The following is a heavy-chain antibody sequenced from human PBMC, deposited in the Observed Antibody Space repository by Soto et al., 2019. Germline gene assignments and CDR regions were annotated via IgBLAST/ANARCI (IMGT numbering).Heavy chain of an antibody. D-gene: IGHD3-10*01. V-gene: IGHV1-69*06. CDR3: ARGVYGSGNYYTGPSAFDI. CDR1: GGTLSDHG. J-gene: IGHJ3*02. Sequence: QVQLEQSVAEVKKPGSSVKVSCKASGGTLSDHGVAWLRQAPGQGLEWMGGTIPVFNTAKYAQKFQGRVTVTAAKFTNIAYMELSSLRSEDTAFYFCARGVYGSGNYYTGPSAFDIWGQGTMVIVSS. CDR2: TIPVFNTA.